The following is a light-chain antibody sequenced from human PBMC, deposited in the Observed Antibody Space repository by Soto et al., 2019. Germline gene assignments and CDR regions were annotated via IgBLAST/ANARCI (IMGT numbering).Light chain of an antibody. CDR1: QSLEHNDGSTY. Sequence: SVVTQTPLSSPVTLGQAASIFCRARQSLEHNDGSTYLCWFEQRPGKTLRLLICKVSERFSGVPDRFSGSGAGTDFTLTINRVEAEDVGIYCCMQGTQSPWTFGQGTKVDIK. V-gene: IGKV2-24*01. CDR2: KVS. J-gene: IGKJ1*01. CDR3: MQGTQSPWT.